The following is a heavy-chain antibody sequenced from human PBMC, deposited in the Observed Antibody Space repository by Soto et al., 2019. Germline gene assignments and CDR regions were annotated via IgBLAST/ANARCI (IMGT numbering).Heavy chain of an antibody. D-gene: IGHD3-22*01. Sequence: ASVKVSCKASGYTFTTYGIHWVRQAPGQRLEWMGWINTGNGDTKTSQNLQGRVTITRDTSATTTYMELSSLRSEDTALYYCARDYYDTSNYNYFDPWGQRTLVTVSS. V-gene: IGHV1-3*04. CDR1: GYTFTTYG. J-gene: IGHJ5*02. CDR2: INTGNGDT. CDR3: ARDYYDTSNYNYFDP.